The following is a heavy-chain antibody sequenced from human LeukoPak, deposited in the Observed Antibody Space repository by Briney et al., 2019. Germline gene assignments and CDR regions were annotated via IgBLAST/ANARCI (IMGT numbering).Heavy chain of an antibody. CDR1: GFTFSSYS. Sequence: GGPLRLSCAASGFTFSSYSTNWVRQAPGKGLEWLAFIGPSGSPIYYADSVKGRFTISRDNAKNSLYLQMNSLRAEDTAVYYCATKVYGTTHFSDWGQGTLVTVSS. V-gene: IGHV3-48*04. CDR2: IGPSGSPI. D-gene: IGHD2-8*01. J-gene: IGHJ4*02. CDR3: ATKVYGTTHFSD.